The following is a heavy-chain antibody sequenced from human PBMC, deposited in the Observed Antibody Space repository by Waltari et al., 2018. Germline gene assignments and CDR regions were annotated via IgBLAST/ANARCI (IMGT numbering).Heavy chain of an antibody. CDR1: GFTFSSYA. J-gene: IGHJ4*02. CDR3: AKSPYTYYDSSGYWGTGDY. Sequence: EVQLVESGGGLVQPGGSLRLSCAASGFTFSSYAMSWVRQAPGKGLEWVSAISGSGGSTYYPDSVKGRFTISRDNSKNTLYLQMNSLRAEDTAVYYCAKSPYTYYDSSGYWGTGDYWGQGTLVTVSS. V-gene: IGHV3-23*04. CDR2: ISGSGGST. D-gene: IGHD3-22*01.